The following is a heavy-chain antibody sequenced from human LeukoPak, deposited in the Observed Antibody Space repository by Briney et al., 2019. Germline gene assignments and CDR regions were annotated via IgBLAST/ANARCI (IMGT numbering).Heavy chain of an antibody. Sequence: SGGSLRLSCAASGFTFSSYAMHWVRQAPGKGLEWVAVISYDGSNKYYADSVKGRFTISRDNSKNTLYLQMNSLRAEDTAVYYCARSRGGDCYRCFDYWGQGTLVTVSS. CDR2: ISYDGSNK. J-gene: IGHJ4*02. CDR1: GFTFSSYA. D-gene: IGHD2-21*02. CDR3: ARSRGGDCYRCFDY. V-gene: IGHV3-30-3*01.